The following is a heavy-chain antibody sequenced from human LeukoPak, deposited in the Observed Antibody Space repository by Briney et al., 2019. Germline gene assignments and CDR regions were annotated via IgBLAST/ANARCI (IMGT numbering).Heavy chain of an antibody. V-gene: IGHV4-30-4*01. CDR2: IYYSGST. D-gene: IGHD2-15*01. Sequence: SQTLSLTCTVSGGSISSGDYYWGWLRQPPGRGLEWIGYIYYSGSTYYNPSLKSRVTISADTAKKQFSLEQSSVTAADTALYHCPREAPLRYSSGASSFSFDYSSQRTLPTLSS. J-gene: IGHJ4*02. CDR3: PREAPLRYSSGASSFSFDY. CDR1: GGSISSGDYY.